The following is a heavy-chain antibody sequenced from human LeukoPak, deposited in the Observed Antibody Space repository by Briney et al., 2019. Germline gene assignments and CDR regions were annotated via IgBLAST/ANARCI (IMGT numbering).Heavy chain of an antibody. V-gene: IGHV4-34*01. CDR3: ARGMSRGHSYGGDAFDI. D-gene: IGHD5-18*01. Sequence: SETLSLTCAVYGGXFXGYYWXWXRXPPGXGLEXIXXIXHSGNTNYNPSLKSRVSISVDTSKNQFSLNLNSATAADTAVYYCARGMSRGHSYGGDAFDIWGQGTMVTVSS. CDR2: IXHSGNT. J-gene: IGHJ3*02. CDR1: GGXFXGYY.